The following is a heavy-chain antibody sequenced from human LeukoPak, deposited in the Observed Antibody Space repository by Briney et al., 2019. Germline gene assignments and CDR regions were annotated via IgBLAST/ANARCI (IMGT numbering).Heavy chain of an antibody. Sequence: ASVKVSCKASGFAFNKYGFSWVRQAPGQGPAWLGWISAYDGRTNYAQNLQGRLTLTTDTSTTTAYMELRSLTSDDTAVYYCARDPSNTVGRNIYFDYWGQGTLVTVSS. CDR1: GFAFNKYG. CDR3: ARDPSNTVGRNIYFDY. V-gene: IGHV1-18*01. D-gene: IGHD1-14*01. CDR2: ISAYDGRT. J-gene: IGHJ4*02.